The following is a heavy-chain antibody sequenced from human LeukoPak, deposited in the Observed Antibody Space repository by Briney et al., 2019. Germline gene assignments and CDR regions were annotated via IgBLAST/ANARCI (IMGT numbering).Heavy chain of an antibody. V-gene: IGHV4-59*01. Sequence: SETLSLTCTVSGGSISSYYWSWIRQPPGKGLEWIGYIYYSGSTNYNPSLKSRVTISVDTSKNQFSLKLSSVTAADTAAYYCARGLGLSAFDIWGQGTMVIVSS. CDR1: GGSISSYY. CDR2: IYYSGST. D-gene: IGHD3-22*01. CDR3: ARGLGLSAFDI. J-gene: IGHJ3*02.